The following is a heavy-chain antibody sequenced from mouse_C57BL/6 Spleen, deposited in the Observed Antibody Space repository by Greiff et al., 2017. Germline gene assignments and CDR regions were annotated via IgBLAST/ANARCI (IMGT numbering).Heavy chain of an antibody. V-gene: IGHV1-81*01. D-gene: IGHD3-1*01. Sequence: VLLLQSGAGLARPGESVKLSCKASGYTFTSYGISWVKKRPGQGLEWIGEIYSRGGSTYYTETLEGKATMTGDNATTTAYLELSSLRSEDSAFYFCARDRDWFGSGGWGQGATLTVST. J-gene: IGHJ2*01. CDR2: IYSRGGST. CDR3: ARDRDWFGSGG. CDR1: GYTFTSYG.